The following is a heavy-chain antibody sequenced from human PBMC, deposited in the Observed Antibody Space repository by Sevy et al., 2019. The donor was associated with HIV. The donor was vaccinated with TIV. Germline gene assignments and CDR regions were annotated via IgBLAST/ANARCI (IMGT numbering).Heavy chain of an antibody. J-gene: IGHJ4*02. CDR3: AREGCTKPHDY. CDR1: GFTFNKYS. Sequence: GGSLRLSCAASGFTFNKYSMSWVRQPPGKGLEWVSTLACGCGEINHADSVKGRFTISRDNSKNSLYLQMNNLRAEDTAVYYCAREGCTKPHDYWGQGTLVTVSS. CDR2: LACGCGEI. V-gene: IGHV3-23*01. D-gene: IGHD2-8*01.